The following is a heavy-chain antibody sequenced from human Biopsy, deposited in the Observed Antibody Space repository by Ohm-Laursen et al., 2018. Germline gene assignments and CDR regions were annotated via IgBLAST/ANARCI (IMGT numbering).Heavy chain of an antibody. CDR1: GGFISTYY. Sequence: SETLSHTCTVSGGFISTYYWNWIRQPAGKALEWIGRIYNTGSTNYNPSLQSRVTMSVDTSKNQFSLKMSSVTAADTAVYYCARDLPYYENSGYGAFDMWGQGTMVTVS. J-gene: IGHJ3*02. V-gene: IGHV4-4*07. CDR3: ARDLPYYENSGYGAFDM. D-gene: IGHD3-22*01. CDR2: IYNTGST.